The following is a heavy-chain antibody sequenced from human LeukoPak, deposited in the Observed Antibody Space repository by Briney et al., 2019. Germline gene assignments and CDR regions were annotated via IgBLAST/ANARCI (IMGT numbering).Heavy chain of an antibody. CDR1: GFTSIAYA. CDR2: ISGGGVTT. V-gene: IGHV3-23*01. Sequence: RSGGSLRLSCVGSGFTSIAYALTWARQAPGKGLEWVSGISGGGVTTYYADSVKGRFTISRDNSKNTLYLQMNSLRADDTAIYYCARNQQLGGHSYHYYGMDVWGQGTTVTVSS. CDR3: ARNQQLGGHSYHYYGMDV. J-gene: IGHJ6*02. D-gene: IGHD3-16*01.